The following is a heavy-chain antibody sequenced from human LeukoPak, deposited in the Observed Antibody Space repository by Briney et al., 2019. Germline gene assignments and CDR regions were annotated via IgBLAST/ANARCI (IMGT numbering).Heavy chain of an antibody. CDR2: ISYDGSNK. D-gene: IGHD4-23*01. CDR3: AREKTTVVHDAFDI. CDR1: GFTFSSYA. V-gene: IGHV3-30-3*01. J-gene: IGHJ3*02. Sequence: PGRSLRLSCAASGFTFSSYAMHWVRQAPGKGLEWVAVISYDGSNKYYADSVKGRFTISRDNSKNTLYLQMNSLRAEDTAVYYCAREKTTVVHDAFDIWGQGTMVTVSS.